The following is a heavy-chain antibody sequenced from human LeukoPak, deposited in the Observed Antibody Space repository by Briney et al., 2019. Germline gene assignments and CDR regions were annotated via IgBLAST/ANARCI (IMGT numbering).Heavy chain of an antibody. CDR2: INPSGGST. V-gene: IGHV1-46*01. CDR1: GYTFTGYY. J-gene: IGHJ4*02. D-gene: IGHD3-16*01. CDR3: ARAGGGYYFDY. Sequence: ASVKVSCKASGYTFTGYYMHWVRQAPGQGLEWMGIINPSGGSTSYAQKFQGRVTMTRDMSTSTVYMELSSLRSEDTAVYYCARAGGGYYFDYWGQGTLVTVSS.